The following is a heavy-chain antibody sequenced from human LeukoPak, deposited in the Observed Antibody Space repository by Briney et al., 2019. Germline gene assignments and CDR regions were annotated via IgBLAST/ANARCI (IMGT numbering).Heavy chain of an antibody. CDR3: ARGYGTPNDASDI. CDR2: IYTGGSS. D-gene: IGHD5-18*01. CDR1: GGSMSNNY. V-gene: IGHV4-4*07. Sequence: SETLSLTCTVSGGSMSNNYWNYWNWIRQPAGKGLEWIGRIYTGGSSNYNPSLKSRVTISVDTSENQFSLKLSSVTAADTAVYYCARGYGTPNDASDIWGQGTMVTVSS. J-gene: IGHJ3*02.